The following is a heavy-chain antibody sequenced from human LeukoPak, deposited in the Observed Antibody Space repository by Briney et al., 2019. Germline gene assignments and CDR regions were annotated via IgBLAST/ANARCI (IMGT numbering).Heavy chain of an antibody. V-gene: IGHV1-69*06. J-gene: IGHJ6*02. CDR1: GGTFSSYA. Sequence: GASVKVSCKASGGTFSSYAISWVRQAPGQGLEWMGGIIPIFGTANYAQKFQGRVTITADKSTSTAYMELSSLRSEDTAVYYCARWYSSASGGYGMDVWGQGTTVTVSS. D-gene: IGHD6-6*01. CDR2: IIPIFGTA. CDR3: ARWYSSASGGYGMDV.